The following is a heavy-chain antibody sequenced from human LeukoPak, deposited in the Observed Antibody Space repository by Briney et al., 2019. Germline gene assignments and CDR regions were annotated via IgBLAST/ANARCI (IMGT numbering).Heavy chain of an antibody. Sequence: GASVKVSCKASGGTFSSYTISWVRQAPGQGLEWMGRIIPILGIANYAQKFRGRVTITADKSTSTAYMELSSLRSEDTAVYYCARATKSYGDYAYLDAFDIWGQGTMVTVSS. D-gene: IGHD4-17*01. J-gene: IGHJ3*02. CDR3: ARATKSYGDYAYLDAFDI. V-gene: IGHV1-69*02. CDR1: GGTFSSYT. CDR2: IIPILGIA.